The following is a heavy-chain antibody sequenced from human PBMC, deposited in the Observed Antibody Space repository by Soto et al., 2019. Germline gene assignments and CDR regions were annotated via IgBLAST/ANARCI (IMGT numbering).Heavy chain of an antibody. D-gene: IGHD1-1*01. CDR2: INDGNGNT. J-gene: IGHJ4*01. Sequence: QVQLVQSGAEVKKPGASVKVSCKASGFTFTSYAMHWVRQAPGQRLEWMGWINDGNGNTKYSQRFQGRVTITRDTDASTAYMELSSLRSEDTAVYYCAREGTHYWGQGTLVTVSS. CDR1: GFTFTSYA. V-gene: IGHV1-3*01. CDR3: AREGTHY.